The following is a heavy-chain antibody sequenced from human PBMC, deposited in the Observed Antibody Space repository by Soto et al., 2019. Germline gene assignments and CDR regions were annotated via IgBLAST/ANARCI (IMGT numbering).Heavy chain of an antibody. CDR1: GFNFKKFA. CDR3: AKADGEQWLIPHLDN. Sequence: EVQLLESGGGVVQPGGSLRLSCEASGFNFKKFAMGWVRQAPREGLEWVSGISCCGGSTFYADSVKGRFSLARDDSKNTLSLQLNSLRVEDTAHYYCAKADGEQWLIPHLDNWGQGTQVTVS. V-gene: IGHV3-23*01. CDR2: ISCCGGST. J-gene: IGHJ1*01. D-gene: IGHD6-19*01.